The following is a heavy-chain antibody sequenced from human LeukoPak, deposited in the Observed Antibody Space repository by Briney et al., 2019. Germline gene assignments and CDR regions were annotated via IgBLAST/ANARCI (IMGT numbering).Heavy chain of an antibody. Sequence: SETLSLTCTVSGGSISSGDYYWSWIRQPPGKGLEWIGYIYYSGSTYYNPSLKSRVTISVDTSKNQFSLKLSSVTAADTAVYYCARAPNYYGSGYFYWGQGTLVTVSS. V-gene: IGHV4-30-4*01. J-gene: IGHJ4*02. D-gene: IGHD3-10*01. CDR3: ARAPNYYGSGYFY. CDR1: GGSISSGDYY. CDR2: IYYSGST.